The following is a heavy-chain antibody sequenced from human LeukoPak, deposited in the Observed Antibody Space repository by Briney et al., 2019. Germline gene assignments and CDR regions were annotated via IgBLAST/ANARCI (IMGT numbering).Heavy chain of an antibody. CDR2: INPNSGGT. D-gene: IGHD6-19*01. CDR1: GYTFAGYY. J-gene: IGHJ4*02. Sequence: GGSVKVSCKASGYTFAGYYMHWVRQAPGQGLEWMGWINPNSGGTNYAQKFQGRVTMTRDTSISTAYMELSRLRSDDTAEYYCARAAEYSSGWYVHYWGQGTLVTVSS. V-gene: IGHV1-2*02. CDR3: ARAAEYSSGWYVHY.